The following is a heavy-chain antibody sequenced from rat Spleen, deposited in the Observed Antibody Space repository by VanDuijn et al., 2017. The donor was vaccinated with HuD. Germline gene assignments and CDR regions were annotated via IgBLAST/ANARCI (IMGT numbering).Heavy chain of an antibody. CDR1: GFTFNNYW. CDR2: ITNTGGSI. CDR3: TRVRRLPGYNYFDY. D-gene: IGHD1-4*01. J-gene: IGHJ2*01. V-gene: IGHV5-31*01. Sequence: EVQLVKSGGGLVQPGRSLKLSCVASGFTFNNYWMSWIRQAPGKGLEWVASITNTGGSIYYPDSVKGRFTISRDNAQNTLYLQRNSLRSEETATYYCTRVRRLPGYNYFDYWGQGVMVTVSS.